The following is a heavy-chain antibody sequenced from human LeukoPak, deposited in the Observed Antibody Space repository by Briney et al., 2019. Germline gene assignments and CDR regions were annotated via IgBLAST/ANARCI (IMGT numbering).Heavy chain of an antibody. V-gene: IGHV3-30*02. CDR3: AKDRGGYDEFDY. CDR1: GFTFSSYG. Sequence: GGSLRLSCAASGFTFSSYGMHWVRQAPGKGLEWVAFIRYDGSNKYYADSAKGRFTISRDNSKNTLYLQMNSLRAEDTAVYYCAKDRGGYDEFDYWGQGTLVTVSS. CDR2: IRYDGSNK. J-gene: IGHJ4*02. D-gene: IGHD5-12*01.